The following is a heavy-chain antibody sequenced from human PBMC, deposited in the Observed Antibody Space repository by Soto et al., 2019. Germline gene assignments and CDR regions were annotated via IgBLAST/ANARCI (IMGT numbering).Heavy chain of an antibody. V-gene: IGHV4-34*01. Sequence: SETLSLTCAVYGGSFSGYYWSWIRQPPGKGLEWIGEINHSGSTNYNPSLKSRVTISVDTSKNQFSLKLSSVTAADTAVYYCAGEGGHGYNSFDCWGQGTLVTVSS. J-gene: IGHJ4*02. CDR2: INHSGST. D-gene: IGHD5-12*01. CDR1: GGSFSGYY. CDR3: AGEGGHGYNSFDC.